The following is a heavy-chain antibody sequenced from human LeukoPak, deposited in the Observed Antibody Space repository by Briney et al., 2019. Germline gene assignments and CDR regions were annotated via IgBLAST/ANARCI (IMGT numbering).Heavy chain of an antibody. V-gene: IGHV1-2*06. CDR1: GYTFTGYY. J-gene: IGHJ6*03. CDR2: INPNSGGT. CDR3: ARATTTVTTRGNYMDV. D-gene: IGHD4-17*01. Sequence: GASVKVSCKASGYTFTGYYMHWVRQAPGQGLEWMGRINPNSGGTNYAQKFQGRVTMTRDTSISTAYMELSSLRSEDTAVYYCARATTTVTTRGNYMDVWGKGTTVTVSS.